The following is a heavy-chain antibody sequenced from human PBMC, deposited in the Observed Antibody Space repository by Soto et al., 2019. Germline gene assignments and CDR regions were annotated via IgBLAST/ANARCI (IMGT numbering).Heavy chain of an antibody. CDR3: ARRSSSRNFDY. CDR2: ISGGGSNI. V-gene: IGHV3-11*01. D-gene: IGHD6-13*01. CDR1: GFTFSDYY. J-gene: IGHJ4*02. Sequence: QVQLVESGGGLVKPGGSLRLSCAASGFTFSDYYMSWIRQAPGKGLEWVSYISGGGSNIYYPDSVKGRFGISRDNAKNSLYLQMNSLRAEDTAVYYCARRSSSRNFDYWGQGTLVTVSS.